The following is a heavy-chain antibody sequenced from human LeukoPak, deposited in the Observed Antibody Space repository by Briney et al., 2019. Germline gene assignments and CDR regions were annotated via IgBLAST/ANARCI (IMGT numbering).Heavy chain of an antibody. J-gene: IGHJ4*02. CDR3: ARETYGDYAYYFDY. D-gene: IGHD4-17*01. CDR2: IWYDGSNK. CDR1: GFSFNNAW. Sequence: GGSLRLSCAASGFSFNNAWMSRVRQAPGKGLEWVAVIWYDGSNKYYADSVRGRFTISRDNSKNTLYLQMNSLRAEDTAVYYCARETYGDYAYYFDYWGQGTLVTVSS. V-gene: IGHV3-33*08.